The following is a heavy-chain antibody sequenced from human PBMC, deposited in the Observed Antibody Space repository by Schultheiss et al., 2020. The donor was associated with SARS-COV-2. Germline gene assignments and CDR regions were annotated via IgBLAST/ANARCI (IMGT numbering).Heavy chain of an antibody. CDR1: GYTFTSYD. CDR2: ISAYNGNT. D-gene: IGHD4-23*01. V-gene: IGHV1-18*01. Sequence: ASVKVSCKASGYTFTSYDINWVRQAPGQGLEWMGWISAYNGNTNYAQKLQGRVTITADESTSTAYMELSSLRSEDTAVYYCARDDTVVTPYYYYGMDVWGQGTTVTVSS. CDR3: ARDDTVVTPYYYYGMDV. J-gene: IGHJ6*02.